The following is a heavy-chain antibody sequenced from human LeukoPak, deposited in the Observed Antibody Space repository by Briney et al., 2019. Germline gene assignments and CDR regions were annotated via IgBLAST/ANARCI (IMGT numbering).Heavy chain of an antibody. CDR3: ARGGVRRGWYDY. CDR1: GFSFSTYW. Sequence: PGGSLRLSCAASGFSFSTYWMKWVRQDPGKGLEWVANIKEDGSEEYYADSVRGRFTISRDNAKSSLYLQMNSLRAEDTAIYYCARGGVRRGWYDYWGQGTLVTVSS. CDR2: IKEDGSEE. D-gene: IGHD6-13*01. V-gene: IGHV3-7*01. J-gene: IGHJ4*02.